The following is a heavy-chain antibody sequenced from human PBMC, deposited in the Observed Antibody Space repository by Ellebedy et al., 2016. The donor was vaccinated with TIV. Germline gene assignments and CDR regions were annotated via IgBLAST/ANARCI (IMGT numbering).Heavy chain of an antibody. V-gene: IGHV3-48*03. D-gene: IGHD6-13*01. Sequence: GESLKISCAASGFTFSAYEMDWVRQAPGKGLEWLSYISGSGDSIYYADSLKGRFTISRDNAKNLLYLHMNSLRAEDTAIYYCARNEKCDRISCPFDSWGHGTLVTVSS. CDR2: ISGSGDSI. J-gene: IGHJ4*01. CDR1: GFTFSAYE. CDR3: ARNEKCDRISCPFDS.